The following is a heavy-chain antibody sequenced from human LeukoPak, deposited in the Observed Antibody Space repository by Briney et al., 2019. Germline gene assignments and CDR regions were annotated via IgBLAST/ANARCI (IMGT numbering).Heavy chain of an antibody. D-gene: IGHD3-10*01. CDR1: GFTFNNYA. V-gene: IGHV3-23*01. J-gene: IGHJ4*02. CDR3: AKDRGAVMWFGEDTNPLDN. CDR2: IGASGTST. Sequence: PGGSRRLSCAASGFTFNNYAMTWVRQAPGKGLEWVSAIGASGTSTYYADSVKGRFTISRDNSNNTLHLQMNGLRAEDAAVYYCAKDRGAVMWFGEDTNPLDNWGQGTLVTVSS.